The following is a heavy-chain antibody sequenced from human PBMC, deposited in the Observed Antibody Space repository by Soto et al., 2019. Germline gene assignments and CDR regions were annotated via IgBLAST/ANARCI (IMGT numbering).Heavy chain of an antibody. J-gene: IGHJ4*02. CDR2: ISGSGGST. Sequence: EVQLLESGGGLVQPGGSLRLSCAASGFTFSSYAMSWVRQAPGKGLEWVSAISGSGGSTYYADSMKGRFTISRDNSKDPLYLQMNSLRAEDTAVHYCAKARADYYDSSGYPVDYWGQGTVVTVSS. CDR1: GFTFSSYA. V-gene: IGHV3-23*01. CDR3: AKARADYYDSSGYPVDY. D-gene: IGHD3-22*01.